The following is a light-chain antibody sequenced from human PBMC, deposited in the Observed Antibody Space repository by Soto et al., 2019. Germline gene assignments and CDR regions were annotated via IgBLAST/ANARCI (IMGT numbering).Light chain of an antibody. CDR2: AAS. CDR3: QQYGDSPLT. V-gene: IGKV3-20*01. CDR1: QSATVNS. J-gene: IGKJ3*01. Sequence: EILLTQSPSTLSLSPGEGVTLSCRASQSATVNSLAWYQQKPGQAPRLLIYAASTRAAAVPDRFTGSGFGTDFALTISRLEPEDFGVYYCQQYGDSPLTSGPGTKVDIK.